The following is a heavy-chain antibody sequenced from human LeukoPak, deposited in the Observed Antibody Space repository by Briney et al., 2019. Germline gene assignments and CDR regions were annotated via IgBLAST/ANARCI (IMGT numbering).Heavy chain of an antibody. V-gene: IGHV1-69*01. CDR2: IIPIFGTA. CDR1: GGTFSSYA. Sequence: SVKVSCKASGGTFSSYAISWVRQAPGQGLEWMGGIIPIFGTANYAQKFQGRVTITADESTSTAYMELSSLRSEDTAVYYCARSRLRNYDYVWGSSNLNWFDPWGQGTLVTVSS. J-gene: IGHJ5*02. CDR3: ARSRLRNYDYVWGSSNLNWFDP. D-gene: IGHD3-16*01.